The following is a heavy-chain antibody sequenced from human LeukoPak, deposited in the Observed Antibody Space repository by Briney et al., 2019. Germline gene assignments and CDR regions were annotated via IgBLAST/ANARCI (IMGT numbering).Heavy chain of an antibody. Sequence: SETLSLTCTVSGYSISSGYYWGWIRQPPGKGLEWIGSIYHSGSTYYNPSLKSRVTISVDTSKNQFSLKLSSVTAADTAVYYCARGYSSSWYRYWGQGTLVTASS. CDR1: GYSISSGYY. D-gene: IGHD6-13*01. CDR2: IYHSGST. V-gene: IGHV4-38-2*02. CDR3: ARGYSSSWYRY. J-gene: IGHJ4*02.